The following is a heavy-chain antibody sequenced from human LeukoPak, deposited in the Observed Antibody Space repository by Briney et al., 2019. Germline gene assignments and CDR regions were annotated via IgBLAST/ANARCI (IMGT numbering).Heavy chain of an antibody. CDR1: GFTVSSNY. V-gene: IGHV3-66*01. Sequence: PGGTLRLSCAASGFTVSSNYMSWVRQAPGKGLEWVSVIYSDGGTYYADSVKGRFTISRDNSQNTLYLQMNGLRAEDTAVYYCASSGSSGWDFDYWGQGTLVTVSS. CDR2: IYSDGGT. CDR3: ASSGSSGWDFDY. J-gene: IGHJ4*02. D-gene: IGHD6-19*01.